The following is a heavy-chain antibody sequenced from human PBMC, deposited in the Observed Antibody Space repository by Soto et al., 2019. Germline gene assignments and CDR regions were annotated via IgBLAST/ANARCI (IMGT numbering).Heavy chain of an antibody. CDR1: GFTFSSYA. CDR2: TSGSGGST. Sequence: QPGGSLRLSCAASGFTFSSYAMSWVRQAPGKGMEWVSATSGSGGSTYYADSVKGRFTISRDNSKNTLYLQMNSLRAEDTAVYYCAKERIAARAYGLVDYYYYGMDVWGQGTTVTVSS. CDR3: AKERIAARAYGLVDYYYYGMDV. D-gene: IGHD6-6*01. V-gene: IGHV3-23*01. J-gene: IGHJ6*02.